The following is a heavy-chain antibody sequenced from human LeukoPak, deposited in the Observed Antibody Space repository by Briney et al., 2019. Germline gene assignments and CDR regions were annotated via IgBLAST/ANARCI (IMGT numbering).Heavy chain of an antibody. J-gene: IGHJ6*03. CDR2: IYYSGST. D-gene: IGHD4-17*01. Sequence: SETLSLTCTVSGGSISSSSYYWGWIRQPPGKGLEWIGSIYYSGSTYYNPSLKSRVTISVDTSKNQFSLKLSSVTAADTAVYYCARHYGDHEVYYYYYYMDVWGTGTTVTVSS. V-gene: IGHV4-39*01. CDR1: GGSISSSSYY. CDR3: ARHYGDHEVYYYYYYMDV.